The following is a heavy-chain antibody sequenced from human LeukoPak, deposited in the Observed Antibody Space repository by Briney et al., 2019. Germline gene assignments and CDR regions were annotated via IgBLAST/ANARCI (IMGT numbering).Heavy chain of an antibody. V-gene: IGHV1-69*04. CDR3: ARSDLRAQLLVED. D-gene: IGHD2-2*01. Sequence: SVKVSCKASGGTFSSYAISWVRQAPGQGLEWMGRIIPILGIANYAQKFQGRVTITADKSTSTAYMELSRLRSDDTAVYYCARSDLRAQLLVEDWGQGTLVTFSS. CDR2: IIPILGIA. CDR1: GGTFSSYA. J-gene: IGHJ4*02.